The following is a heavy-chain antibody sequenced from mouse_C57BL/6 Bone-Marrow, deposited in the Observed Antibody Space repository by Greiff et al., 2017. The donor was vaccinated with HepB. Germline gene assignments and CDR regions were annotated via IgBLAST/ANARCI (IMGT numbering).Heavy chain of an antibody. V-gene: IGHV1-19*01. CDR2: INPYNGGT. CDR1: GYTFTDYY. Sequence: VQLKQSGPVLVKPGASVKMSCKASGYTFTDYYMNWVKQSHGKSLEWIGVINPYNGGTSYNQKFKGKATLTVDKSSSTAYMELNSLTSEDSAVYYCASSYYYGTPWFAYWGQGTLVTVSA. D-gene: IGHD1-1*01. J-gene: IGHJ3*01. CDR3: ASSYYYGTPWFAY.